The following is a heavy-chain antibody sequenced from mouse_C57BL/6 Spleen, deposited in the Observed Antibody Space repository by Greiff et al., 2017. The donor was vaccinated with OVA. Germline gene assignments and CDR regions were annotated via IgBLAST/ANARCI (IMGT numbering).Heavy chain of an antibody. CDR1: GYTFTSYW. V-gene: IGHV1-74*01. J-gene: IGHJ3*01. CDR2: IHPSDSDT. CDR3: AKLGYVYYGNYESWLAY. D-gene: IGHD2-1*01. Sequence: QVQLQQPGAELVKPGASVKVSCKASGYTFTSYWMHWVKQRPGQGLEWIGRIHPSDSDTNYNQKFKGKATLTVDKSSSTAYMQLSSLTSADSAVDYGAKLGYVYYGNYESWLAYWGKGTLVTVSA.